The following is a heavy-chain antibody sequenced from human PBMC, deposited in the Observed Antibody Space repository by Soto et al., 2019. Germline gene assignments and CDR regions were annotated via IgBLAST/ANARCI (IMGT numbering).Heavy chain of an antibody. CDR1: RYTFTRYY. CDR3: ARAIKYSSSWYWFDP. D-gene: IGHD6-13*01. Sequence: ASVRVSCQASRYTFTRYYMHCVRQAPGQGLEWMRWINPNSGGTNYEQKFQGWVTMTRDTSISTVYMERSRLKSDDTAVYYCARAIKYSSSWYWFDPWGQGTLVTVS. J-gene: IGHJ5*02. CDR2: INPNSGGT. V-gene: IGHV1-2*04.